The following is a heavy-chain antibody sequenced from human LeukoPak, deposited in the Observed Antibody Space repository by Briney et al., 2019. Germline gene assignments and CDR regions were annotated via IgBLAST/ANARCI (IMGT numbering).Heavy chain of an antibody. CDR3: ATVHYYDSSGYWFDP. D-gene: IGHD3-22*01. V-gene: IGHV1-24*01. CDR2: FDPEDGET. CDR1: GYTFTSYY. Sequence: ASVKVSCKASGYTFTSYYMHWVRQAPGKGLEWMGGFDPEDGETIYAQKFQGRVTMTEDTSTDTAYMELSSLRSEDTAVYYCATVHYYDSSGYWFDPWGQGTLVTVSS. J-gene: IGHJ5*02.